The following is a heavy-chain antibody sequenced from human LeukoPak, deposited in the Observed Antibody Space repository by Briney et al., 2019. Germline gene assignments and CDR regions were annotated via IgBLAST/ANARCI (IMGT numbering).Heavy chain of an antibody. D-gene: IGHD1-1*01. CDR1: GYSFTSNW. CDR3: ARPGTTGATI. Sequence: GESLKISCKGFGYSFTSNWIGWVRQMPGKGLEWMGIIYPGDSDTRYSPSFEGQVIISADRSISTAYLQWSSLKASDTAMYYCARPGTTGATIWGQGTLVTVSS. V-gene: IGHV5-51*01. J-gene: IGHJ4*02. CDR2: IYPGDSDT.